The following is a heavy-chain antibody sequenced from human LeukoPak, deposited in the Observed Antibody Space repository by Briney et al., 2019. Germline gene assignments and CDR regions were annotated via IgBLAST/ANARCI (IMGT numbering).Heavy chain of an antibody. D-gene: IGHD7-27*01. Sequence: GGSLRLSCAASGFTFSSYAMSWVRQAPGKGLEWVSSISGSCGSTYYADSVKGRFTISRDNSKNTLYLQMNSLRADNTAVYYCARDNWGFDYWGQGTLVTVSS. CDR1: GFTFSSYA. CDR3: ARDNWGFDY. V-gene: IGHV3-23*01. CDR2: ISGSCGST. J-gene: IGHJ4*02.